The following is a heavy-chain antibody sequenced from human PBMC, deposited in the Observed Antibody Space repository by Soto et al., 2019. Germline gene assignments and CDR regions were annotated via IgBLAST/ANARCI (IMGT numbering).Heavy chain of an antibody. CDR3: AKNSQSVYGEEYFQH. J-gene: IGHJ1*01. CDR1: GFTFSNYA. Sequence: EVQLLESGGGLVQPGGSLRLSCAASGFTFSNYAMSWVRQAPGKGLEWVSSISGSGGSTYHADSVRGRFTISRDNSKNTLYLQMTSLRAEDTAVYYCAKNSQSVYGEEYFQHWGQGTLVTVSS. V-gene: IGHV3-23*01. D-gene: IGHD3-16*01. CDR2: ISGSGGST.